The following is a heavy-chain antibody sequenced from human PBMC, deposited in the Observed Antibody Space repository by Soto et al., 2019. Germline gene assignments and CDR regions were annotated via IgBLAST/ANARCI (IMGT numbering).Heavy chain of an antibody. CDR1: GGTFSSYA. Sequence: ASVKVSCKASGGTFSSYAISWVRQAPGQGLEWMGGIIPIFGTANYAQKFQGRVTITADESTSTAYMQLSSLRSEDTAVYYCARDYDSSGYQGYWFDPWGQGTLVTVSS. D-gene: IGHD3-22*01. J-gene: IGHJ5*02. CDR2: IIPIFGTA. CDR3: ARDYDSSGYQGYWFDP. V-gene: IGHV1-69*13.